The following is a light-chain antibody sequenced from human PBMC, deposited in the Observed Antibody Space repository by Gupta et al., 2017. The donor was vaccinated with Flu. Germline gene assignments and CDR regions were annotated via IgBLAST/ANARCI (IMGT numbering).Light chain of an antibody. CDR2: TGS. CDR1: QNISRW. CDR3: QQYNSYPST. V-gene: IGKV1-5*03. J-gene: IGKJ2*01. Sequence: PPTLSASVDDRVTITCRAHQNISRWLAWYQQKPGKSPNLLIYTGSRVESGVPSRFSGSGSGTEFPLTISSRQPDDFATYYCQQYNSYPSTFGQGTXLDIK.